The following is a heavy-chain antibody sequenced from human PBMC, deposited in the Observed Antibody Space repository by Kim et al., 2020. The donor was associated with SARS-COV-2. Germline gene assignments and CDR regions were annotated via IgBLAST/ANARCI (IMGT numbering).Heavy chain of an antibody. CDR3: ARDPRVAVAGRGMYYYYG. J-gene: IGHJ6*01. D-gene: IGHD6-19*01. CDR2: IYYSGST. Sequence: SETLSLTCTVSGGSISSYYWSWIRQPPGKGLEWIGYIYYSGSTNYNPSLKSRVTISVDTSKNQFSLKLSSVTAADTAVYYCARDPRVAVAGRGMYYYYG. CDR1: GGSISSYY. V-gene: IGHV4-59*13.